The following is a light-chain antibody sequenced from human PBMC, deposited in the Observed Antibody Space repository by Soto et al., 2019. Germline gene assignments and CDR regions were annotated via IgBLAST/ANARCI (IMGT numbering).Light chain of an antibody. CDR2: EVT. Sequence: QSVLAQPASVSGSPGQSITISCTGSSGDVGGYNYVSWYQQHPGKAPKLIIYEVTNRPSGVSNRFSASKSGNTASLAISGLQAEDEADYYCSSYTNTDTLVVFGTGTKVTVL. V-gene: IGLV2-14*01. CDR1: SGDVGGYNY. CDR3: SSYTNTDTLVV. J-gene: IGLJ1*01.